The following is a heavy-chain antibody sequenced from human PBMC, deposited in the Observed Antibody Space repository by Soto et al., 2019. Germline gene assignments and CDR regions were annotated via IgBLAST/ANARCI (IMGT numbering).Heavy chain of an antibody. CDR1: GFTFNNYG. D-gene: IGHD2-2*01. Sequence: EVQLLDSGGRSVQPGGSLRLPCAASGFTFNNYGMTWVRQAPGKGLEWVSSISGRGTSKYYADPGRGRFIISRDNSQETLYLQMNPLRAEDPAMSFWAKDRGPYASSCSTDRGQGTLVTVSS. J-gene: IGHJ4*02. CDR2: ISGRGTSK. CDR3: AKDRGPYASSCSTD. V-gene: IGHV3-23*01.